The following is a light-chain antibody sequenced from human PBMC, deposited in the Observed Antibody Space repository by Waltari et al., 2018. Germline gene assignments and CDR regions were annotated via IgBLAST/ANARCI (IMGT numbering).Light chain of an antibody. Sequence: VTISCTGSSSNIGADYGVHWYQQLPGTAPKLLIDNGANRPSGVPDRFSGSRSGTSASLAITGLQAEDEADYFCHSYDRSLDGVVFGGGTKLTVL. CDR1: SSNIGADYG. CDR3: HSYDRSLDGVV. CDR2: NGA. J-gene: IGLJ2*01. V-gene: IGLV1-40*01.